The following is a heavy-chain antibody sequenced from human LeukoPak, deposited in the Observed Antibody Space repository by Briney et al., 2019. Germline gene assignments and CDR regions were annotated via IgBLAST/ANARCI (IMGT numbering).Heavy chain of an antibody. J-gene: IGHJ4*02. CDR2: INAGNGNT. Sequence: ASVKVSCKASGYTFTSYAMHWVRQAPGQRLEWMGWINAGNGNTKYSQEFQGRVTITRDTSASTAYMELSSLRSEDTAVYYCARSYSSSWYFDYWGQGTLVTVSS. CDR3: ARSYSSSWYFDY. D-gene: IGHD6-13*01. V-gene: IGHV1-3*03. CDR1: GYTFTSYA.